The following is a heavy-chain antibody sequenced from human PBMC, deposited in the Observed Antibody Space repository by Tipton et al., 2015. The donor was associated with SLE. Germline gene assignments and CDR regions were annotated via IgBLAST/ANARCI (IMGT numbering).Heavy chain of an antibody. V-gene: IGHV3-23*04. D-gene: IGHD1-14*01. Sequence: VQLVQSGGGLVQPGGSLRLSCAASGFTFSSYAMSWVRQAPGKGLEWVSTIGGSGGSTNYADSVKGRFTISRDNSKNTLYLQMNSLRAEDTAVYYCAKVNWEPHDYGDSWGQGTLVTVSS. CDR2: IGGSGGST. CDR3: AKVNWEPHDYGDS. CDR1: GFTFSSYA. J-gene: IGHJ4*02.